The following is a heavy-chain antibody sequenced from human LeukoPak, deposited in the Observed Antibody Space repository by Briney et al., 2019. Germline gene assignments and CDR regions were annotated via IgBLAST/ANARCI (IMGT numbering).Heavy chain of an antibody. CDR3: ASAVAGTDELDS. Sequence: GGSLRLSCAGSGFSFSSYDMLWVRQATGKGLEWVSAIGSGGDTYYAGSVKGRFTISRESAKNSFYLQMNSLGAGDTAVYLCASAVAGTDELDSWGQGTLVTVSS. D-gene: IGHD6-13*01. CDR1: GFSFSSYD. V-gene: IGHV3-13*01. J-gene: IGHJ4*02. CDR2: IGSGGDT.